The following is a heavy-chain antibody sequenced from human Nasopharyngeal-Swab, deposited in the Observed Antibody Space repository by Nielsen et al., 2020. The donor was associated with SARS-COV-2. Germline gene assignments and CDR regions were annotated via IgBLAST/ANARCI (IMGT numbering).Heavy chain of an antibody. CDR3: ARDGGLTGFNF. J-gene: IGHJ4*02. Sequence: GGSLRLSCAASGFPFSNYTMTWVRQAPGKGLEWVSSITSIGGYIHYADSVEGHFTISRDDAKNSLYLQMNRLRVEDTAVYYCARDGGLTGFNFWGQGTLVTVSS. CDR1: GFPFSNYT. CDR2: ITSIGGYI. D-gene: IGHD3-9*01. V-gene: IGHV3-21*01.